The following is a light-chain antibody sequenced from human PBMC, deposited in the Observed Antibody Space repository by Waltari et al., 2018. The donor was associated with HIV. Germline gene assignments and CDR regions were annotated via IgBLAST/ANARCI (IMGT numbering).Light chain of an antibody. V-gene: IGLV2-14*03. Sequence: QSALTQPASVSGSPGQSLTISCPGTSSDVGGYNYVSWYQQHQGKAPKLMIYDVSNRPSGVSNRFSGSKSGNTASLTISVLQAEDEAYYYCSSYTSSNTLPYVFGTGTKVTVL. CDR2: DVS. J-gene: IGLJ1*01. CDR1: SSDVGGYNY. CDR3: SSYTSSNTLPYV.